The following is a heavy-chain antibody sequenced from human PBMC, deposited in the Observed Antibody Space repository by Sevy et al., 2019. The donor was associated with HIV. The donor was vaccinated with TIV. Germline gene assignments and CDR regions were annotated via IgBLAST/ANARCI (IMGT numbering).Heavy chain of an antibody. CDR1: GFTFSTYG. D-gene: IGHD4-17*01. Sequence: GGSLRLSCAASGFTFSTYGMHWVRQAPGKGLEWVALIWFEGSNTYYADSVKGRFTISRDIAKNTLHLQMNSLRADDTAVYYCARDLEFYDHGDYGPAFMPDYWGQGTLVTVSS. CDR2: IWFEGSNT. V-gene: IGHV3-33*01. CDR3: ARDLEFYDHGDYGPAFMPDY. J-gene: IGHJ4*02.